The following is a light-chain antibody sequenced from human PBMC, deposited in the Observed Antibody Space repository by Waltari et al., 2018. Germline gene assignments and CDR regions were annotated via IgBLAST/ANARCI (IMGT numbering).Light chain of an antibody. CDR2: DTT. CDR1: QSINSN. Sequence: DIQMTQSPSALSASVGDRVNISCRTSQSINSNLAWYQQSPGKAPKLLIHDTTSLQSGIPSRFSGSGSGTDFTLTISGLQPEDSATYYCQQYYDTPFTFGQGTKVEIK. J-gene: IGKJ2*01. V-gene: IGKV1-NL1*01. CDR3: QQYYDTPFT.